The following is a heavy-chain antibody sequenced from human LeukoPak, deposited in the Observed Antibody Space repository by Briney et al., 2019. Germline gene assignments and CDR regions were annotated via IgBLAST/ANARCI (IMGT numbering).Heavy chain of an antibody. Sequence: GRSLRLSCAASGFTFDDYAMHWVRQAPGKGLEWVSGISWNSGSIGYADSVKGRFTISRDNAKNSLYLQMNSLRAEDTALYYCAKAPGRLGIVSWFDPWGQGTLVTVSS. CDR2: ISWNSGSI. D-gene: IGHD7-27*01. V-gene: IGHV3-9*01. CDR3: AKAPGRLGIVSWFDP. J-gene: IGHJ5*02. CDR1: GFTFDDYA.